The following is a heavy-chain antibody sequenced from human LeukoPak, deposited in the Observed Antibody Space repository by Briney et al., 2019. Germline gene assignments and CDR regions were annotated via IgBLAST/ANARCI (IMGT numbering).Heavy chain of an antibody. D-gene: IGHD3-9*01. CDR1: ENIFTDYY. Sequence: ASVKVSCKASENIFTDYYIHWVRQAPGQGLESMGWINPHSGGTLYAQNFQDRVTMTGDTSISTAYMELSRLISDDTAIYYCARGGDNYDILTQWGQGTLVTVSS. J-gene: IGHJ4*02. CDR3: ARGGDNYDILTQ. CDR2: INPHSGGT. V-gene: IGHV1-2*02.